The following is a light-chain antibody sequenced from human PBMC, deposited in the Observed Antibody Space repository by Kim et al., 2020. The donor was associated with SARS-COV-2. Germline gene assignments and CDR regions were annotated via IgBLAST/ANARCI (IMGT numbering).Light chain of an antibody. CDR1: NEHSTYA. J-gene: IGLJ3*02. Sequence: QPVLTQSPSASASLGASVKLTCTLSNEHSTYAIAWHQQQPDKGPRFLMKLSNDGSHTKGDGIPDRFSGSSSGAERHLTIASLQSEDEADYYCQTWGTAIHVFGGGTQLTVL. V-gene: IGLV4-69*01. CDR2: LSNDGSH. CDR3: QTWGTAIHV.